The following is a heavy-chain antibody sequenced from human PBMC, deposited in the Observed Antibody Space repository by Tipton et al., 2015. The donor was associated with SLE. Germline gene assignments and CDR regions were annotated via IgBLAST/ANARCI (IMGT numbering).Heavy chain of an antibody. CDR2: IYHSGNT. CDR1: DYFIVSGYY. D-gene: IGHD2-15*01. CDR3: ARSTFTPTWYNYYGIDF. J-gene: IGHJ6*02. Sequence: TLSLTCTVSDYFIVSGYYWAWIRQSPGKGLEGIGNIYHSGNTYYNPSLKSRVTISVDTSRNQFSLKLSSVTAADTAVYYCARSTFTPTWYNYYGIDFWGQGTTVTVSS. V-gene: IGHV4-38-2*02.